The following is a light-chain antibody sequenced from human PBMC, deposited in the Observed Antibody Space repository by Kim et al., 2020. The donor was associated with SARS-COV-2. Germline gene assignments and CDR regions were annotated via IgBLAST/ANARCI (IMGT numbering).Light chain of an antibody. CDR1: QSISDF. J-gene: IGKJ2*01. V-gene: IGKV3-11*01. Sequence: EIVLTQSPSTLSLSPGERATLSCRASQSISDFLGWYQQKVGQPPRLLIYNASHRATGIPARFSGSGSGTAFTLTISGLEPEDSAIYYCQHRADWPQTFGQGTKLEI. CDR3: QHRADWPQT. CDR2: NAS.